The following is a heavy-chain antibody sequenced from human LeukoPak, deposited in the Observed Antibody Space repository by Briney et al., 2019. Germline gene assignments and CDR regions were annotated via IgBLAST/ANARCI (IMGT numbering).Heavy chain of an antibody. J-gene: IGHJ6*02. CDR3: ARNSYGSGSRALYYYYGMDV. D-gene: IGHD3-10*01. CDR2: IYYSGST. V-gene: IGHV4-59*01. CDR1: GGSISSYY. Sequence: SSETLSLTCTVSGGSISSYYWSWIRQPPGKGLEWIGYIYYSGSTNYNPSLKSRVTISVDTSKNQFSLKLSSVTAADTAVYYCARNSYGSGSRALYYYYGMDVWGQGTTVTVSS.